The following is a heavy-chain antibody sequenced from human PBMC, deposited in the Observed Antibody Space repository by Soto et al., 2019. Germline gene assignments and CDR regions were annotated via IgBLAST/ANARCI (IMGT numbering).Heavy chain of an antibody. V-gene: IGHV4-59*01. Sequence: SETLSLTCTVSGDSIRGYYWTWIRQPPGKGLELIGYIYYSGSTRYNPSLKSRVTISVDMSKNQFSLKLSSVIAEDTAVYYCAGAQLQLRGLGSKYYYGLDVWGQGTTVTVSS. CDR1: GDSIRGYY. J-gene: IGHJ6*02. D-gene: IGHD1-1*01. CDR3: AGAQLQLRGLGSKYYYGLDV. CDR2: IYYSGST.